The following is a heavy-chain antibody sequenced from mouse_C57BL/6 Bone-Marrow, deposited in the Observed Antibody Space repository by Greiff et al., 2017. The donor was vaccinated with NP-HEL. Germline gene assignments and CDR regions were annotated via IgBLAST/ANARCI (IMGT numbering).Heavy chain of an antibody. D-gene: IGHD2-2*01. Sequence: EVKLVESGPGLVKPSQSLSLTCSVTGYSITSGYYWNWIRQFPGNKLEWMGYISYDGSNNYNPSLKNRISITRDTSKNQFFLKLNSVTTEDTATYYCAREGDFYGYDTGYYFDYWGQGTTLTVSS. J-gene: IGHJ2*01. CDR1: GYSITSGYY. V-gene: IGHV3-6*01. CDR3: AREGDFYGYDTGYYFDY. CDR2: ISYDGSN.